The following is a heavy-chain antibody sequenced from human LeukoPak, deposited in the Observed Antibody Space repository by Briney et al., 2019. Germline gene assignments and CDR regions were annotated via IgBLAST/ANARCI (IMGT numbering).Heavy chain of an antibody. J-gene: IGHJ4*02. CDR1: GGSISSYY. CDR3: ARAQTLAAAGTGFDY. Sequence: SETLSLTCTVSGGSISSYYWSWIRQPPGKGLEWIGYIYYSGSTNYNPSLKSRVTISVDTSKNQFSLKLSSVTAADTAVYYCARAQTLAAAGTGFDYWGKGTRVTVSS. CDR2: IYYSGST. D-gene: IGHD6-13*01. V-gene: IGHV4-59*01.